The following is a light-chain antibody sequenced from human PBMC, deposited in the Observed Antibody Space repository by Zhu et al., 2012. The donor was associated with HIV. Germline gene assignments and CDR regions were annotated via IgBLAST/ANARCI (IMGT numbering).Light chain of an antibody. V-gene: IGKV3D-20*02. CDR1: QSVSSSY. CDR2: GAS. Sequence: EIVLTQSPVTLSLSPGERATLSCRASQSVSSSYFAWYQHKPGQAPRLLIYGASTRATGIPDRFSGSGSGTDFTLTISRLEPEDFAVYYCQQRRNWPLTFGGGTRVEIK. J-gene: IGKJ4*01. CDR3: QQRRNWPLT.